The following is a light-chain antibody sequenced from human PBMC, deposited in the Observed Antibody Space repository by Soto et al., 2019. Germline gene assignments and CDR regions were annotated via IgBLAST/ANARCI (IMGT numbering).Light chain of an antibody. Sequence: DIVLTQSPGTLSLSPGERATLSCRASQIISSTYLGWYLQKPGQAPRLLIYGASSRATGIPDRFSGSGSGTDFTLTISRLEPEDFAVYYCQHYGTSLYTFGQGTKLEIK. CDR2: GAS. V-gene: IGKV3-20*01. J-gene: IGKJ2*01. CDR1: QIISSTY. CDR3: QHYGTSLYT.